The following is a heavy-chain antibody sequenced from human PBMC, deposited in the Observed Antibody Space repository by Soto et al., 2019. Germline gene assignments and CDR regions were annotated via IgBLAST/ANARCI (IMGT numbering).Heavy chain of an antibody. V-gene: IGHV4-38-2*01. CDR1: SYSISSGFF. J-gene: IGHJ5*02. CDR3: ARHTNSFDL. Sequence: TLSLTCVVFSYSISSGFFWAWIRQPPGKGLEWVGSIYHTGDTHYNPSLRSQVSMSVDTSKNHFSLRLTYMTAADTAVYFCARHTNSFDLSGHGTMVTV. D-gene: IGHD2-8*01. CDR2: IYHTGDT.